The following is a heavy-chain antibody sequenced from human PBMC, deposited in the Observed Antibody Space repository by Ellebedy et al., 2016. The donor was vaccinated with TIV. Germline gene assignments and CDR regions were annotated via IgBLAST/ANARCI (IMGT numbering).Heavy chain of an antibody. Sequence: GGSLRLXXAASGFTFSSYWMNWVRQAPGKGLEWVSYISSSSSTIYYADSVKGRFTISRDNAKNSLYLQMNSLRDEDTAVYYCARECSGGSCYHYYYGMDVWGQGTTVTVSS. D-gene: IGHD2-15*01. V-gene: IGHV3-48*02. CDR2: ISSSSSTI. CDR1: GFTFSSYW. J-gene: IGHJ6*02. CDR3: ARECSGGSCYHYYYGMDV.